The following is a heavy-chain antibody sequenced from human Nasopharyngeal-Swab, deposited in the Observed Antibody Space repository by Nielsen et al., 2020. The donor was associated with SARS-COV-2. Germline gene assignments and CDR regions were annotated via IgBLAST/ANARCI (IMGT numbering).Heavy chain of an antibody. CDR1: GVIFSKYW. J-gene: IGHJ4*02. CDR2: VTQDGSRT. Sequence: GGSLRLSCVASGVIFSKYWMHWVRQAPGKGLVWVSRVTQDGSRTDYADSVRGRLTISRDNAKNTLYLQMNSLRVEDTAVYYCVKHQGSSSDQWGQGTLVTVSS. V-gene: IGHV3-74*01. CDR3: VKHQGSSSDQ.